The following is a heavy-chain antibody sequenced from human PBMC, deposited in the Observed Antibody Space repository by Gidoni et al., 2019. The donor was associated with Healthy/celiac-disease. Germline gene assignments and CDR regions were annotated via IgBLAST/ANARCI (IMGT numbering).Heavy chain of an antibody. CDR2: IFSNDEN. Sequence: QVTLKASGPVLMTPTATPTLTCTFSGFSLSNAIMGVSWIRQPPGKALEWLAHIFSNDENSYSTSLKSRLTISKVTSKSQVVLTMTNMDPVDTATYYCARSIAAAGTGDWFDPWGQGTLVTVSS. J-gene: IGHJ5*02. V-gene: IGHV2-26*01. D-gene: IGHD6-13*01. CDR1: GFSLSNAIMG. CDR3: ARSIAAAGTGDWFDP.